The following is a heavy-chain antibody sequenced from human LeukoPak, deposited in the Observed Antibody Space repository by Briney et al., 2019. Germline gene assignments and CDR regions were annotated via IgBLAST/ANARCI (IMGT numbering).Heavy chain of an antibody. J-gene: IGHJ5*02. D-gene: IGHD3-10*01. CDR3: ARDWVWFAGHNYGWFDP. CDR2: ISAYNGNT. CDR1: GYTFTSYG. Sequence: ASVKVSCKASGYTFTSYGISWVRHAPGQGLEWMGWISAYNGNTNYAQKLQGRVTMTTDTSTSTAYMELRRLRSDDTAVYYCARDWVWFAGHNYGWFDPWGQGTLVTVSS. V-gene: IGHV1-18*01.